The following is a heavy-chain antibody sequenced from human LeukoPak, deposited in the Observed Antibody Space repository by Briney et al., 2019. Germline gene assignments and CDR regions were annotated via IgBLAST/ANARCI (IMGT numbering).Heavy chain of an antibody. CDR2: MRGRGGST. J-gene: IGHJ4*02. V-gene: IGHV3-23*01. D-gene: IGHD3-22*01. Sequence: GGSLRLSCAASGFTFSSCGVRWLRQAPGKGLEWVSGMRGRGGSTYYADSVKGRFTISREKSKNTLYLQMKSLRAEDTAVHYCAKGDSNGYYSTIHYWGQGTLVTGSP. CDR1: GFTFSSCG. CDR3: AKGDSNGYYSTIHY.